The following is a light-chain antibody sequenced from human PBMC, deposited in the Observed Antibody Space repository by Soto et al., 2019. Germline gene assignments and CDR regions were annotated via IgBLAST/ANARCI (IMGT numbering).Light chain of an antibody. CDR2: GGS. CDR3: QQYSSSRT. J-gene: IGKJ1*01. CDR1: QSVSSNH. V-gene: IGKV3-20*01. Sequence: EIVLTQSPGTLSLSPGERATLYCRASQSVSSNHLAWYQQKPGQAPRLLIYGGSSGATGIPVRFSGSGSETDFTLTITRLEPEDFAMYYCQQYSSSRTFGQGTKVDIK.